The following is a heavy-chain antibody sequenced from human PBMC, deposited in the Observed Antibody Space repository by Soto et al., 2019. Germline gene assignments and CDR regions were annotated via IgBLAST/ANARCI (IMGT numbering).Heavy chain of an antibody. CDR2: ISAYNGNT. J-gene: IGHJ5*02. V-gene: IGHV1-18*01. CDR1: GYTFTSYG. D-gene: IGHD2-2*01. Sequence: ASVKVSCKASGYTFTSYGISWVRQAPGQGLEWMGWISAYNGNTNYAQKLQGRVTMTTDTSTSTAYMELRSLRSDDTAVYYCGRVDVVVPAAMHWFDPWGQGTLVTVSS. CDR3: GRVDVVVPAAMHWFDP.